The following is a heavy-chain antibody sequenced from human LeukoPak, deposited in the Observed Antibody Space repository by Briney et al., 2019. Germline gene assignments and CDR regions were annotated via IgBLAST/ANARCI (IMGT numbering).Heavy chain of an antibody. CDR2: INPNSGDT. CDR1: GYTFTGFF. Sequence: GASVKVSCTTSGYTFTGFFMHWVRQAPGQGLEWMGRINPNSGDTDYAQKFQGGVTMTRDTSISTAYMELSRLRSDDTAVYYCARDRRVYSYGDYWGQGTLVTVSS. D-gene: IGHD5-18*01. V-gene: IGHV1-2*06. CDR3: ARDRRVYSYGDY. J-gene: IGHJ4*02.